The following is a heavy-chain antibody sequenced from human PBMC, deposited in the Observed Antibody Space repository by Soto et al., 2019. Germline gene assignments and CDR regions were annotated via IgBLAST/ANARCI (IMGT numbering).Heavy chain of an antibody. D-gene: IGHD3-22*01. CDR1: GFTFSSYG. CDR2: ISYDGSNK. Sequence: PGGSLRLSCAASGFTFSSYGMHWVRQAPGKGLEWVAVISYDGSNKYYADSVKGRFTISRDNSKNTLYLQMNSLRAEDTAVYYCAKADYYDSSGYYGWGQGTLVTSPQ. J-gene: IGHJ4*02. V-gene: IGHV3-30*18. CDR3: AKADYYDSSGYYG.